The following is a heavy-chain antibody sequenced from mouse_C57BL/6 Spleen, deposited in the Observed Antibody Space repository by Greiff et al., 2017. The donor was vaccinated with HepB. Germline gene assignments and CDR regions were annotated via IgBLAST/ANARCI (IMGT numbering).Heavy chain of an antibody. Sequence: EVQLVESGPGLVKPSQSLSLTCSVTGYSITSGYYWNWIRQFPGNKLEWMGYISYDGSNNYNPSLKNRISITRDTSKNQFFLKLNSVTTEDTATYYCARGGQLRPYYAMDYWGQGTSVTVSS. J-gene: IGHJ4*01. D-gene: IGHD3-2*02. CDR2: ISYDGSN. CDR1: GYSITSGYY. CDR3: ARGGQLRPYYAMDY. V-gene: IGHV3-6*01.